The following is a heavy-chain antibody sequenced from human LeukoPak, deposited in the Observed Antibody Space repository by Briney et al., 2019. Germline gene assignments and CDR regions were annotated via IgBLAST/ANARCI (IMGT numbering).Heavy chain of an antibody. Sequence: RGSLRLSCAASGFTFSRNSMNWVRQAPGKGLEWVANIKRDESEKYYVDSLKGRFTISRDNAKNSLYLQMNSLRAEDTAVYYCARVGNSCTPPLGYFDWLPCYYYMDVWGKGTTVTISS. J-gene: IGHJ6*03. D-gene: IGHD3-9*01. CDR3: ARVGNSCTPPLGYFDWLPCYYYMDV. CDR1: GFTFSRNS. CDR2: IKRDESEK. V-gene: IGHV3-7*01.